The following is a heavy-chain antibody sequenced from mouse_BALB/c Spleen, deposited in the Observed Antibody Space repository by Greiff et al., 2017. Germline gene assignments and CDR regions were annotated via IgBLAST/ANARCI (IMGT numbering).Heavy chain of an antibody. J-gene: IGHJ4*01. D-gene: IGHD1-1*01. CDR3: ARDYSYAMDY. V-gene: IGHV3-2*02. CDR2: ISYSGST. CDR1: GYSITSDYA. Sequence: DVQLQESGPGLVKPSQSLSLTCTVTGYSITSDYAWNWIRQFPGNKLEWMGYISYSGSTSYNPSLKSRISITRDTSKNQFFLQLNSVTTEDTATYYCARDYSYAMDYWGQGTSVTVSS.